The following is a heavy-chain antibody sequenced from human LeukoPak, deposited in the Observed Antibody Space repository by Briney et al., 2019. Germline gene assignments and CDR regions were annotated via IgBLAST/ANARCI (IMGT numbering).Heavy chain of an antibody. D-gene: IGHD3-10*01. CDR1: GYTFTDYY. CDR3: ATSSMVRGVNHFYYYYYYMDV. CDR2: ADPEDGET. Sequence: ASVKVSCKVSGYTFTDYYMHWVQQAPGKGLEWMGLADPEDGETTYAEKFQGRVTITADTSTDTAYMELSSLRSEDTAVYYCATSSMVRGVNHFYYYYYYMDVWGKGTTVTVSS. V-gene: IGHV1-69-2*01. J-gene: IGHJ6*03.